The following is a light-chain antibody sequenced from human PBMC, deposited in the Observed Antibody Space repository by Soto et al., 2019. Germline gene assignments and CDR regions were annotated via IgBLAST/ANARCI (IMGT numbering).Light chain of an antibody. V-gene: IGKV3-20*01. CDR2: GAF. J-gene: IGKJ1*01. Sequence: EFVLTQSPGTLSLSPGERATVSCRASQSVRGEYLAWYQQKPGQVPRLLIYGAFNRAGGIPDRFSGSGYGTGFTLTISRLEPEDFAAYYCQQYSVSPRTFGQGTRWIS. CDR3: QQYSVSPRT. CDR1: QSVRGEY.